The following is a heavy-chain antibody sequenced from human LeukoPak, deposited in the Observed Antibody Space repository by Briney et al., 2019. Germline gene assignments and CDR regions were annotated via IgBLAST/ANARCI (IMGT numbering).Heavy chain of an antibody. D-gene: IGHD3-10*01. CDR1: GFTLSSYG. Sequence: PGGSLRLSCVGSGFTLSSYGMHWVRQAAGKGLEWVAFVRHDGSNEYYADSVKGRFTVSRDNSKNTLFLQMNSLRVEEMAVYYCAKELHPYDSGTYYFDYWGRGTLVTVSS. CDR2: VRHDGSNE. J-gene: IGHJ4*02. V-gene: IGHV3-30*02. CDR3: AKELHPYDSGTYYFDY.